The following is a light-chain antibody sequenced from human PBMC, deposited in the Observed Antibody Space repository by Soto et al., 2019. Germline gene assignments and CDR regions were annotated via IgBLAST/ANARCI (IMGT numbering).Light chain of an antibody. CDR1: QSVANY. V-gene: IGKV3-20*01. J-gene: IGKJ4*01. CDR3: QQYGSSPLT. CDR2: DAS. Sequence: EIVMTQSPATLSLSPGERATLSCRASQSVANYLAWYQQKPGQAPRLLIYDASSRAAGVPARFSGSGSGTEFTLTISRLEPEDFEVYYCQQYGSSPLTFGGGTKVDIK.